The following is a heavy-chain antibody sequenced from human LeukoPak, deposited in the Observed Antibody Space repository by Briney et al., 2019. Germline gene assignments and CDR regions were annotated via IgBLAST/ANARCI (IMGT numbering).Heavy chain of an antibody. V-gene: IGHV4-39*01. J-gene: IGHJ3*02. D-gene: IGHD3-16*02. Sequence: SETLSLTCTVSGVSISSSNYYWGWIRQPPGEGLEWIGSIYYSGTTYYNPSLKSRVTISVDTSKNQFSLKLSSVTAADTAVYYCARRAVIDDAFDIWGQGTMVTVS. CDR2: IYYSGTT. CDR3: ARRAVIDDAFDI. CDR1: GVSISSSNYY.